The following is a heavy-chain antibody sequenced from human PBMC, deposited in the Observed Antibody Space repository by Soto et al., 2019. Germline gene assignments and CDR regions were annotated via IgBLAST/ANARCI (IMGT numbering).Heavy chain of an antibody. CDR2: IHHNGNN. Sequence: QVQLQESGPGLVKPSQTLSLTCTVSGGSISSGAYYWSWVRQPPGKGLEWIGYIHHNGNNYNNPSLKSRISIALDTSKNQFSLNLTSVTAADTAVYYCARVSATGTRWFDPWGQGTLVTVSS. D-gene: IGHD1-26*01. CDR3: ARVSATGTRWFDP. CDR1: GGSISSGAYY. J-gene: IGHJ5*02. V-gene: IGHV4-31*03.